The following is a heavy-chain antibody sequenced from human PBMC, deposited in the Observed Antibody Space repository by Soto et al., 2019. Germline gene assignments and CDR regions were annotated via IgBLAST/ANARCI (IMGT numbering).Heavy chain of an antibody. V-gene: IGHV1-8*01. CDR2: MNPTSDNT. CDR3: ARSEVLLWFGELVYYYGMDV. Sequence: ASLKVSSIASGYTSSSYHIIWTRKATGRGLVWMGWMNPTSDNTGYAQKFQGRVTMTRNTSISTAYMELSSLRSEDTAVYYCARSEVLLWFGELVYYYGMDVWGQGTTVTVSS. CDR1: GYTSSSYH. J-gene: IGHJ6*02. D-gene: IGHD3-10*01.